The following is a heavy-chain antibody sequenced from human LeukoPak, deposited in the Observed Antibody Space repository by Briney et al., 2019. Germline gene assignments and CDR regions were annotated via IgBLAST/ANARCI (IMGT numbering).Heavy chain of an antibody. CDR2: ISADSGDT. V-gene: IGHV1-18*01. Sequence: GASVKVSCKASGYTFTSYGISWVRQAPGQGLEWMGWISADSGDTRYAQKFQGRVTLTTDASTTTVYMELGTLTSDDTALYYCARDYYARRGYHEDCFDPWGQGTLVIVSS. D-gene: IGHD3-22*01. J-gene: IGHJ5*02. CDR1: GYTFTSYG. CDR3: ARDYYARRGYHEDCFDP.